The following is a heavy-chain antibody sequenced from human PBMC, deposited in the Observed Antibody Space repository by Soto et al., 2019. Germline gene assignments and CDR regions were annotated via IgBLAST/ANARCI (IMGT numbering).Heavy chain of an antibody. V-gene: IGHV1-69*13. CDR1: GGTFSSYA. CDR2: IIPIFGTA. Sequence: SVKVSCKASGGTFSSYAISWVRQAPGQGLEWMGGIIPIFGTANYAQKFQGRVTITADESTSTAYMELSSLRSEDTAVYYCAKARENYDILTGYYSVAVYYFDYWGQGTLVTVSS. CDR3: AKARENYDILTGYYSVAVYYFDY. D-gene: IGHD3-9*01. J-gene: IGHJ4*02.